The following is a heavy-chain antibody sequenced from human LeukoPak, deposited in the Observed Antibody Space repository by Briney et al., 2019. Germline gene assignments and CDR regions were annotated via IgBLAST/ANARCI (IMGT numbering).Heavy chain of an antibody. CDR3: ARGPIAAAGDY. D-gene: IGHD6-13*01. V-gene: IGHV1-18*01. J-gene: IGHJ4*01. CDR1: GYIFTNYG. CDR2: VNTNNGNT. Sequence: GASVKVSCTASGYIFTNYGITWVRQAPGQGLEWMGWVNTNNGNTNYAQKLQGRVTMTTDTSTTTAYMELRGLRSDGTAVYYCARGPIAAAGDYWGHGTLVTVSS.